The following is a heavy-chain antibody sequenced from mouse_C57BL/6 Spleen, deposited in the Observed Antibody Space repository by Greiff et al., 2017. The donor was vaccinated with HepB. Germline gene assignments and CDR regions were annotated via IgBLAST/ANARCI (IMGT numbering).Heavy chain of an antibody. CDR2: IRSKSNNYAT. Sequence: EVKVVESGGGLVQPKGSLKLSCAASGFSFNTYAMNWVRQAPGKGLEWVARIRSKSNNYATYYADSVKDRFTISRDDSESMLYPQMNNLKTEDTAMYYCVRQGIYDGYYWFAYWGQGTLVTVSA. D-gene: IGHD2-3*01. V-gene: IGHV10-1*01. CDR1: GFSFNTYA. J-gene: IGHJ3*01. CDR3: VRQGIYDGYYWFAY.